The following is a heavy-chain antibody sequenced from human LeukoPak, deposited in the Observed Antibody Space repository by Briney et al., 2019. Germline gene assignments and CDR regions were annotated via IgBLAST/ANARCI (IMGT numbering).Heavy chain of an antibody. V-gene: IGHV3-7*01. Sequence: XGSLRLSCAASGFTFSVSWMSWVRRAPGKGLEWVANIKYDGSEKYYVDSVKGRFTISRDNAKNSLYLQMNSLRAEDTAVYYCARGGTTFEHWGQGTLVTVSS. J-gene: IGHJ4*02. CDR1: GFTFSVSW. CDR3: ARGGTTFEH. D-gene: IGHD1-1*01. CDR2: IKYDGSEK.